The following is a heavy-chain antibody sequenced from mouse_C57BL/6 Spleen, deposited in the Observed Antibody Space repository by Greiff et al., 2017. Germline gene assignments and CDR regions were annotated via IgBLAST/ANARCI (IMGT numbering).Heavy chain of an antibody. J-gene: IGHJ1*03. D-gene: IGHD1-1*01. CDR1: GYTFTRYW. CDR3: ARWYYGSSRYFDV. CDR2: IYPGSGST. V-gene: IGHV1-55*01. Sequence: VQLQQSGAELVKPGASVKMSCKASGYTFTRYWITWVKQRPGQGLEWIGDIYPGSGSTNYNEKFKSKATLTVDTSSSTAYMQLSSLTSEDSAVYYCARWYYGSSRYFDVWGTGTTVTVSS.